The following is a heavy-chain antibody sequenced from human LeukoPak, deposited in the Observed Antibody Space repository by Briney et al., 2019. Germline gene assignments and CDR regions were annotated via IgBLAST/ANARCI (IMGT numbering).Heavy chain of an antibody. Sequence: SETLSLTCAVYGGSFSGYYWSWIRQPPGKGLEWIGEINHSGSTNYNPSLKSRVTISVDTSKNQFSLKLNSVTATDTAVYYCVRGFRNFDYWGQGALVTVSS. V-gene: IGHV4-34*01. CDR3: VRGFRNFDY. CDR2: INHSGST. J-gene: IGHJ4*02. CDR1: GGSFSGYY.